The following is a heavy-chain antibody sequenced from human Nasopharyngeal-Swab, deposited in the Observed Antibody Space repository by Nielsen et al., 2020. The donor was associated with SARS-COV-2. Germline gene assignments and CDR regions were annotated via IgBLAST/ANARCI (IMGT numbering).Heavy chain of an antibody. V-gene: IGHV3-30-3*01. CDR1: GFTFSSYP. J-gene: IGHJ3*02. CDR3: ASLPDYVDTFDI. CDR2: ISYDGSNK. D-gene: IGHD4-17*01. Sequence: GSLRLSCAASGFTFSSYPLHWVRQAPGKGLEWVAVISYDGSNKDYEDSVKGRFTISRDNSKNTLYLQMNSLRAEDTAVYYCASLPDYVDTFDIWGQGTMVTVSS.